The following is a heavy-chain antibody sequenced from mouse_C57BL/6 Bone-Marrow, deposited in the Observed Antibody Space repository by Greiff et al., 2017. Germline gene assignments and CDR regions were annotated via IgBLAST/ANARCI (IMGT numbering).Heavy chain of an antibody. J-gene: IGHJ4*01. Sequence: QVQLKQSGAELMKPGASVKLSCKATGYTFTGYWIEWVKQRPGHGLEWIGEILPGSGSTNYNEKFKGKATFTADTSSNTAYMQLSSLTTEDSAIYYCASLSYYRNPDYYAMDYWGQGTSVTVSS. V-gene: IGHV1-9*01. CDR1: GYTFTGYW. CDR3: ASLSYYRNPDYYAMDY. CDR2: ILPGSGST. D-gene: IGHD2-5*01.